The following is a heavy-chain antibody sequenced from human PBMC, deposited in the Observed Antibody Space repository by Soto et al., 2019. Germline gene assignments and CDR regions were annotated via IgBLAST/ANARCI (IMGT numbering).Heavy chain of an antibody. CDR1: GGSISSYY. CDR2: IYYSGST. D-gene: IGHD3-3*01. Sequence: SETLSLTCTVSGGSISSYYWSWIRQPPGKGLEWIGYIYYSGSTNYNPSLKSRVTISVDTSKNQLSLKLSSVTAADTAVYYCARGSGTRDFWRGYYLYYFDYWGQGTLVTVSS. V-gene: IGHV4-59*01. CDR3: ARGSGTRDFWRGYYLYYFDY. J-gene: IGHJ4*02.